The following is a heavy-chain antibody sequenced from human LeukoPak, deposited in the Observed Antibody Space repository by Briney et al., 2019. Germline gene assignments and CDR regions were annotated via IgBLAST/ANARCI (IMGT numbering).Heavy chain of an antibody. CDR3: ARVHHYDFWSAWDY. CDR1: GFTFSSYS. D-gene: IGHD3-3*01. Sequence: GGSLRLSCAASGFTFSSYSMNWVRQAPGKGLEWVSSISSSSSYIYYVDSVKGRFTISRDNAKNSLYLQMNSLRAEDTAVYYCARVHHYDFWSAWDYWGQGTLVTVSS. J-gene: IGHJ4*02. CDR2: ISSSSSYI. V-gene: IGHV3-21*01.